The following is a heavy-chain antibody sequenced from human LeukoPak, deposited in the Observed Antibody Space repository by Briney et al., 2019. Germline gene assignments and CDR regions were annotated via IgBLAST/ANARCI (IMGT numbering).Heavy chain of an antibody. CDR3: AKASPQGYYYYYGMDV. CDR1: GFPFDDYA. CDR2: ISWNSGSI. V-gene: IGHV3-9*01. J-gene: IGHJ6*02. Sequence: GGSLRLSCAASGFPFDDYAMHWVRQAPGKGLEWVSGISWNSGSIGYADSVKGRFTISRDNAKNSLYLQMNSLRAEDTALYYCAKASPQGYYYYYGMDVWGQGTTVTVSS.